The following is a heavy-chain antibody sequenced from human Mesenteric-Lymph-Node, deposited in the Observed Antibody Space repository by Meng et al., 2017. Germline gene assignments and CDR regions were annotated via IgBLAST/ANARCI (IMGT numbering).Heavy chain of an antibody. CDR2: ISYDGSNK. CDR1: GFTFSSYA. Sequence: GESLKISCAASGFTFSSYAMHWVRQAPGKGLEWVAVISYDGSNKYYADSVKGRFTISRDNSKTTLYLQMNSLRAEDTAVYFCAKDFVTYGSSYFDLWGRGTLVTVSS. V-gene: IGHV3-30*04. CDR3: AKDFVTYGSSYFDL. J-gene: IGHJ2*01. D-gene: IGHD3-10*01.